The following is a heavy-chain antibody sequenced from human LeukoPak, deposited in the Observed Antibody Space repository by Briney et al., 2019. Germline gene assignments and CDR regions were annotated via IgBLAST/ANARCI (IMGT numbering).Heavy chain of an antibody. J-gene: IGHJ4*02. V-gene: IGHV4-34*01. CDR3: ARLPYCTGGSCYFDY. CDR2: INHSGST. Sequence: PSETLSLTFAVYDGSFIGYYWSWIRQPPGKGLEWIGEINHSGSTNYNPSLKSRVTMSVDTSKHQFSLKLSSVTAADTAVYYCARLPYCTGGSCYFDYWGQGTLVTVSS. D-gene: IGHD2-15*01. CDR1: DGSFIGYY.